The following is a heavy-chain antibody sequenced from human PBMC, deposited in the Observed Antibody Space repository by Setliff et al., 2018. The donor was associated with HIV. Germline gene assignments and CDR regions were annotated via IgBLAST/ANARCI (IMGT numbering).Heavy chain of an antibody. J-gene: IGHJ4*01. Sequence: PSETLSLTCTVSTGSISRYFYYWAWIRQPPGKGLEWIGSLYSGGGTSYNPSLNSRVTISVDTSKNQFSLKLRSVTAADTSMYYCARQRADCSGGSCYGYWGQGTLVTVSS. D-gene: IGHD2-15*01. CDR3: ARQRADCSGGSCYGY. CDR1: TGSISRYFYY. CDR2: LYSGGGT. V-gene: IGHV4-39*01.